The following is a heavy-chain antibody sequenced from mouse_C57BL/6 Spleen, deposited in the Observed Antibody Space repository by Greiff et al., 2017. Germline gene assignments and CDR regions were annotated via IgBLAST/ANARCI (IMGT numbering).Heavy chain of an antibody. CDR3: AYGSSPYWYFDV. CDR2: IYPGDGDT. V-gene: IGHV1-82*01. J-gene: IGHJ1*01. Sequence: QVQLQQSGPELVKPGASVKISCKASGYAFSSSWMNWVKQRPGKGLEWIGRIYPGDGDTNYNGKFKGKATLTADKSSSTAYMQLSSLTSEDSAVYFCAYGSSPYWYFDVWGAGTTETVSS. CDR1: GYAFSSSW. D-gene: IGHD1-1*01.